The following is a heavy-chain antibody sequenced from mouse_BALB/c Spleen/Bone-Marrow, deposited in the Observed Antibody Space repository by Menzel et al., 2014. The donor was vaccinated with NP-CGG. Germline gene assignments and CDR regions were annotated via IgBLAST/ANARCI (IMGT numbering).Heavy chain of an antibody. CDR2: ISDGGSYT. J-gene: IGHJ1*01. CDR3: ARVVTTATLYWYFDV. V-gene: IGHV5-4*02. D-gene: IGHD1-2*01. CDR1: GFTFSDYY. Sequence: EVMLVESGGGLVKPGGSLKLSCAASGFTFSDYYMYWVRPTPEKRLEWVVTISDGGSYTYYPDSVKGRFTISRDNAKNNLYLQMSSLKSEDTAMYYCARVVTTATLYWYFDVWGAGTTVTVSS.